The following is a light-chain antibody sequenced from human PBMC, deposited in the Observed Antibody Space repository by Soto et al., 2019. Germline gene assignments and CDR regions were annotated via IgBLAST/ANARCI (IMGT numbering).Light chain of an antibody. CDR1: QGISSY. CDR3: QQSFSTLWT. J-gene: IGKJ1*01. V-gene: IGKV1-9*01. CDR2: AAS. Sequence: IQLTQSPSSLSASVGDRVTITCRASQGISSYLAWYQQKPGKAPKLLIYAASTLQSGVPSRFSGSGSGTDFTLTISSLQPEEFATYYCQQSFSTLWTFGQGTKVDIK.